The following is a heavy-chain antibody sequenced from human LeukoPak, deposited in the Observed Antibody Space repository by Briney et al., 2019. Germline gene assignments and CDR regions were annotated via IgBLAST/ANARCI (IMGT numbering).Heavy chain of an antibody. CDR3: ARDYYGSGGYYP. J-gene: IGHJ4*02. V-gene: IGHV3-74*01. Sequence: PGGSLRLSCAASGFSFSSNWMHWVRQAPGKGLVWVSRINYDGRSTSYADSVKGRFTVSRGNAKNTLYLQMNSLRAEDTAVYYCARDYYGSGGYYPWGQGTLVTVSS. CDR1: GFSFSSNW. D-gene: IGHD3-10*01. CDR2: INYDGRST.